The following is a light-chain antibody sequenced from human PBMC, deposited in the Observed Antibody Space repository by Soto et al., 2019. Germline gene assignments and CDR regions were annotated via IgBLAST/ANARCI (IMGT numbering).Light chain of an antibody. CDR2: GAS. CDR3: QQYNNWPRT. CDR1: QSVNNN. Sequence: EIVTTQSPATLSVSPGEGATLSCRASQSVNNNLAWYQWKPGQAPRRLIYGASTRATGVPARFSGSGSGTEFTLTISSLQSEDFAVYYCQQYNNWPRTFGHGTKVEIK. V-gene: IGKV3-15*01. J-gene: IGKJ1*01.